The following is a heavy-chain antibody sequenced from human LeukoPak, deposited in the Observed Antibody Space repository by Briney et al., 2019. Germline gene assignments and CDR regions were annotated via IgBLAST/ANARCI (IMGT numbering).Heavy chain of an antibody. CDR1: GFTFSSAA. Sequence: GGSLKLSCAASGFTFSSAAMTWVRQAPGKGLEWVSLISPTGGNTFYADSVKGRFTISRDNSKNTLYLEMKSLRAEDTAVYFCAKDIQCTYWGQGALVTVSS. D-gene: IGHD2-8*01. J-gene: IGHJ4*02. CDR3: AKDIQCTY. V-gene: IGHV3-23*01. CDR2: ISPTGGNT.